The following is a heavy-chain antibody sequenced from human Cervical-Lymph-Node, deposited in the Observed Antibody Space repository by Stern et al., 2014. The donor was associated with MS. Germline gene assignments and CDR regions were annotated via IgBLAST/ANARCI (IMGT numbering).Heavy chain of an antibody. CDR1: GYSFTIYY. CDR2: IYPYDSDT. J-gene: IGHJ4*02. Sequence: VQLVQSGAEVKKPGETLKISCKLSGYSFTIYYIAWVRQMPGKGLEWMVVIYPYDSDTTYSPSFQVQFTISADKSITTAYLQWSSLRASDTAMYYCARHVQGFDYWGQGTLVTVSS. CDR3: ARHVQGFDY. V-gene: IGHV5-51*01.